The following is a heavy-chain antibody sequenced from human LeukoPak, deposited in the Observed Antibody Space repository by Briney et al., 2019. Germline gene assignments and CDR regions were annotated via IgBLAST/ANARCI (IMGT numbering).Heavy chain of an antibody. V-gene: IGHV4-4*07. Sequence: SETLSLTCTVSGGSISSYYWSWIRQPAEKGLEWIGRICSSGSTNYNPSLQSRVTVSVDTSKNQFSLKLSSVTAADTAVYYCARDRGDHGSGSYLSYWGQGILVTVSS. CDR1: GGSISSYY. CDR2: ICSSGST. D-gene: IGHD3-10*01. J-gene: IGHJ4*02. CDR3: ARDRGDHGSGSYLSY.